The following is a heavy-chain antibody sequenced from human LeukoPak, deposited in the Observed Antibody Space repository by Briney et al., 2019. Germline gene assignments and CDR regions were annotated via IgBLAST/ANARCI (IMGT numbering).Heavy chain of an antibody. V-gene: IGHV3-48*01. CDR3: ARDYKYAFGN. D-gene: IGHD5-24*01. J-gene: IGHJ4*02. CDR2: IGIDSGNT. CDR1: GFTFSDYS. Sequence: GGSLRLSCAASGFTFSDYSMNWVRQAPGKGLEWISYIGIDSGNTNYADSVKGRFTISGDKAKNSLYLQMNSLRVEDTAVYYYARDYKYAFGNWGQGTLVTVSS.